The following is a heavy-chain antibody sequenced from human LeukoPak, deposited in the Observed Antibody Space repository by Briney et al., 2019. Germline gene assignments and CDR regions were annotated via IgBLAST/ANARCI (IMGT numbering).Heavy chain of an antibody. CDR2: IKEDGSVK. D-gene: IGHD6-13*01. J-gene: IGHJ6*03. Sequence: GGSLRLSCAASGFTFSSHWMSWVRQAPGKGLEWVANIKEDGSVKNYVDSVKGRFTISRDNSKNTLYLQMNSLRAGDTAVYYCAKGVAAAGTLYYYYMDVWGKGTTVTVSS. CDR1: GFTFSSHW. V-gene: IGHV3-7*03. CDR3: AKGVAAAGTLYYYYMDV.